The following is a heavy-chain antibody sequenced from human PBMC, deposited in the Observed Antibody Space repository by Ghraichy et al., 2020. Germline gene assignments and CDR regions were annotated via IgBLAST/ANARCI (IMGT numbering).Heavy chain of an antibody. CDR2: IHSTGST. D-gene: IGHD2-21*02. CDR1: GGSVNTGPYF. J-gene: IGHJ4*02. Sequence: SETLSLPCAVSGGSVNTGPYFWTWIRQHPVTGLEWIGYIHSTGSTYYKSSLKSRLSVSMDTSKNQFSLRLRSVTAADTAVYYCALEECDGDCFFTYWGPGALVTVSS. CDR3: ALEECDGDCFFTY. V-gene: IGHV4-31*11.